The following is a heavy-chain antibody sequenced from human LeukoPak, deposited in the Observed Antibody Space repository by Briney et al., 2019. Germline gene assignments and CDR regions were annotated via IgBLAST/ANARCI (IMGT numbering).Heavy chain of an antibody. CDR3: AKAPMVRGVIYY. J-gene: IGHJ4*02. D-gene: IGHD3-10*01. V-gene: IGHV3-21*04. CDR1: GFTFSSYS. CDR2: ISSSSSYI. Sequence: GGSLRLSCAASGFTFSSYSMNWVRQAPGKGLEWVSSISSSSSYIYYADSVKGRFTISRDNSKNTLYLQMNSLRAEDTAVYYCAKAPMVRGVIYYWGQGTLVTVSS.